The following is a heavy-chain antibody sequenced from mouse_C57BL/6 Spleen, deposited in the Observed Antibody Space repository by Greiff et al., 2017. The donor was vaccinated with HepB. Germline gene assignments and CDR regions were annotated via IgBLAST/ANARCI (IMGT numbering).Heavy chain of an antibody. Sequence: EVQLQQSGPELVKPGASVKISCKASGYTFTDYYMNWVKQSHGKSLEWIGDINPNNGGTSYNQKFKGKATLTVDKSSSTAYMELRSLTSEDSAVYYCARDWEYAKDNWGQGTSVTVSS. D-gene: IGHD4-1*01. CDR1: GYTFTDYY. J-gene: IGHJ4*01. V-gene: IGHV1-26*01. CDR3: ARDWEYAKDN. CDR2: INPNNGGT.